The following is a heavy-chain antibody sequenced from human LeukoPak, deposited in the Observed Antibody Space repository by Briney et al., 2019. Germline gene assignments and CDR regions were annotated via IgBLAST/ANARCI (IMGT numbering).Heavy chain of an antibody. CDR2: ISSSGSTI. J-gene: IGHJ4*02. Sequence: PGGSLRLSCAASGFTFSDYYMSWIRQAPGKGLEWVSYISSSGSTIYYADSVKGRFTISRDNAKNSLYLQMNSLRAEDKAVYYCANYCSGGSCYSVYWGQGTLVTVSS. V-gene: IGHV3-11*01. CDR3: ANYCSGGSCYSVY. CDR1: GFTFSDYY. D-gene: IGHD2-15*01.